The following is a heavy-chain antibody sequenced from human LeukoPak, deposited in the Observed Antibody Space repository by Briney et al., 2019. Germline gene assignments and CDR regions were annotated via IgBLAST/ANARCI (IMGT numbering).Heavy chain of an antibody. CDR3: ARARGRFFDY. J-gene: IGHJ4*02. CDR1: GGSFSGYY. V-gene: IGHV4-34*01. CDR2: INHSGST. Sequence: SETLSLTCAVYGGSFSGYYWSWIRQPPGKGLEWIGEINHSGSTNYNPSLKSRVTISVDTSKNQFSLKLSSVTAADTAVYYCARARGRFFDYCGQGTLVTVSA.